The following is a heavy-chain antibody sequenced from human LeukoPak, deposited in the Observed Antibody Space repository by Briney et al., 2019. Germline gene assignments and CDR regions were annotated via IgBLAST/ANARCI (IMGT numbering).Heavy chain of an antibody. CDR2: IIPIFGTA. Sequence: SVKVSCKASGGTFSNSAISWVRQAPGQGLEWMGGIIPIFGTANYAQKFQGRVTITADESTSTAYMELSSLRSEDTAVYYCARVGYYYDSSGYYLYYGMGVWGQGTTVTVSS. CDR1: GGTFSNSA. CDR3: ARVGYYYDSSGYYLYYGMGV. J-gene: IGHJ6*02. V-gene: IGHV1-69*01. D-gene: IGHD3-22*01.